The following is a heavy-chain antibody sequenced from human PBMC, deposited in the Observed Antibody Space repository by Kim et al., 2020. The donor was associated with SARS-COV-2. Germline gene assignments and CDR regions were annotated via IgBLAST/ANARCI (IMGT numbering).Heavy chain of an antibody. D-gene: IGHD3-10*01. CDR3: ARAAGGYSGSGSYYVDY. Sequence: VKGRFTISRDNAKNSLYLRMSSLRAEDTAVYYCARAAGGYSGSGSYYVDYWGQGTLVTVSS. V-gene: IGHV3-21*01. J-gene: IGHJ4*02.